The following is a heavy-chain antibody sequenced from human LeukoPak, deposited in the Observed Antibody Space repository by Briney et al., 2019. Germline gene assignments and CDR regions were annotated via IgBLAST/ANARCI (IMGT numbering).Heavy chain of an antibody. CDR3: VNQLTVGGPTRNYLDV. D-gene: IGHD3-9*01. V-gene: IGHV3-23*01. Sequence: GGSLRLSRAASGFTFSKYAMTWVRQAAGKGLQWVSAISGGGDTTHYADSVKGRFTISRDNSKNMLYLQMDSLRAEVTAVYYCVNQLTVGGPTRNYLDVWGKRTTVTVSS. CDR2: ISGGGDTT. CDR1: GFTFSKYA. J-gene: IGHJ6*03.